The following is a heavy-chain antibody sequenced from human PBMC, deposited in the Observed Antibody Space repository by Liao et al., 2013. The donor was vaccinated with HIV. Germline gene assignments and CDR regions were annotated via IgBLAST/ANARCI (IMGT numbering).Heavy chain of an antibody. J-gene: IGHJ4*02. Sequence: QVQLQESGPGLVKPSETLSLTCTVSGDSITSYYWSWIRQPAGKGLEWIGRIYASGSANYNPSLKSRVTMSLDTSKNQFSLRLNSVTAADTAVYFCVRALVRGRPPHYWGQGTLVTVSS. D-gene: IGHD3-10*01. CDR1: GDSITSYY. V-gene: IGHV4-4*07. CDR2: IYASGSA. CDR3: VRALVRGRPPHY.